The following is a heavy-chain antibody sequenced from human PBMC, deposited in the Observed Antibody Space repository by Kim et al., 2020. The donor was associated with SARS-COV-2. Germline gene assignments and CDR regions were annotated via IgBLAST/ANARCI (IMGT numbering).Heavy chain of an antibody. Sequence: GGSLRLSCAASGITFTNYWMSWVRQAPGKGPEWVANINERGSVKNSWDSVRGRFTISRDNTQNSVHLQMTNLRVEDTAIYYCARAIYWGQGTLVSVPA. CDR2: INERGSVK. CDR1: GITFTNYW. V-gene: IGHV3-7*03. CDR3: ARAIY. J-gene: IGHJ4*02.